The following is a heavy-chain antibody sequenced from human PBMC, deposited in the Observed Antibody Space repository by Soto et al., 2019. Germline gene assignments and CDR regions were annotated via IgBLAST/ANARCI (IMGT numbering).Heavy chain of an antibody. CDR1: GGSISSYY. D-gene: IGHD3-10*01. CDR3: ARQGFGPLHGLVDV. CDR2: VHHSWGS. J-gene: IGHJ6*02. Sequence: QVQLQESGPGLVKPSETMSLSCTVSGGSISSYYWSWFQQSPGKRMEWIGYVHHSWGSSYNPSLRSRVAISLVASKSQFPLKVTSVTATDTAVYYCARQGFGPLHGLVDVWGQGTTVTVSS. V-gene: IGHV4-59*08.